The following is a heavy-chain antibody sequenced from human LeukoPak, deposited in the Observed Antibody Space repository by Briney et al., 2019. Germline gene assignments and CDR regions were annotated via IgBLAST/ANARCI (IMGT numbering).Heavy chain of an antibody. CDR2: IRYDGSNK. Sequence: GGSLRLSCAASGFTFSSYGMHWVRQAPGKGLEWVAFIRYDGSNKYYADSVKGRFTISRDNSKNTLYLQMNSLRAEDTAVYYCAKEVNYAPRVLVLGYCSSTSCEPPWGLDYWGQGTLVTVSS. CDR1: GFTFSSYG. J-gene: IGHJ4*02. CDR3: AKEVNYAPRVLVLGYCSSTSCEPPWGLDY. V-gene: IGHV3-30*02. D-gene: IGHD2-2*01.